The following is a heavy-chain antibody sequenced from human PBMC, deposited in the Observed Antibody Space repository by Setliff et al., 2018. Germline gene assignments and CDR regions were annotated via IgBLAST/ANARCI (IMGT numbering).Heavy chain of an antibody. J-gene: IGHJ6*02. V-gene: IGHV1-2*02. CDR2: INSNRGDT. CDR1: GYIFSDHY. CDR3: ARARHFGMDV. Sequence: VASVKVSCKASGYIFSDHYMHWVRQAPGKGLEWMGWINSNRGDTNYAQTFEGRLTLTRDTSIRTTYMELATLRSDDTAVYYCARARHFGMDVWGQGTTVTVSS.